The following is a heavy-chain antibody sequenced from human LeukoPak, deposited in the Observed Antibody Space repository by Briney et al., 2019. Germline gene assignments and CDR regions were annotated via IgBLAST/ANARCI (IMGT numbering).Heavy chain of an antibody. CDR3: ARSLNCSATSCYLFGAFDI. CDR2: INPDNGGT. D-gene: IGHD2-2*01. V-gene: IGHV1-2*02. J-gene: IGHJ3*02. CDR1: GYTLSGHY. Sequence: ASVKVSCKASGYTLSGHYMHWVRQAPGQGLEWMRWINPDNGGTNFAQRLQGRVTMTRDTSTSTVYMELSRLRSDDTAIYYCARSLNCSATSCYLFGAFDIWGQGTVVTVSS.